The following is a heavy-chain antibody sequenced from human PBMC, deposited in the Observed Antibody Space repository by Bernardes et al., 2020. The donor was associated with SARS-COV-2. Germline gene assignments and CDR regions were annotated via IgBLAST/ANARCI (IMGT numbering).Heavy chain of an antibody. CDR2: IGYDGSKN. D-gene: IGHD4-17*01. CDR3: ARSVSGDSTGAGCSFDL. J-gene: IGHJ3*01. Sequence: GYLSPSCAAAGFTISHYGMHWVRQTPGKGQEWVAVIGYDGSKNYYADSVKGRFTISRDNSKNMLYLQVNSLDAEDTALYYCARSVSGDSTGAGCSFDLWGQGTVVTVSS. CDR1: GFTISHYG. V-gene: IGHV3-33*01.